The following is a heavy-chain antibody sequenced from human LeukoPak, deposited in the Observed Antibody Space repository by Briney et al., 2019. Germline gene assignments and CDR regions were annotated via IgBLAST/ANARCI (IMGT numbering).Heavy chain of an antibody. V-gene: IGHV4-4*07. CDR1: GGSTSGYY. CDR2: VHSGANS. D-gene: IGHD6-13*01. J-gene: IGHJ6*03. CDR3: ARGGAHSPSHDYFYHFMDV. Sequence: SETLSLTCTVSGGSTSGYYWSWIRQPAGKGLEWIGRVHSGANSDLIPSLKSRLAMSLDTSTNRFSLTLTSVTAAHTPVYYCARGGAHSPSHDYFYHFMDVWGKGTTATVSS.